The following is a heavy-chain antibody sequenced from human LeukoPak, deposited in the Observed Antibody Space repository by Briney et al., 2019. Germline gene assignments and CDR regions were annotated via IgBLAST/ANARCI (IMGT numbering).Heavy chain of an antibody. CDR1: GFTFSSYW. D-gene: IGHD4-11*01. CDR3: ARDEYRSRWLHP. CDR2: IKGDGSEK. Sequence: GGSLRLSCAASGFTFSSYWMSWVRLAPGKGLEWVGNIKGDGSEKRYVDSVKGRFTISRDNAQNSVYLQMNSLRAEDTALYYCARDEYRSRWLHPWGQGTLVTVTS. V-gene: IGHV3-7*01. J-gene: IGHJ5*02.